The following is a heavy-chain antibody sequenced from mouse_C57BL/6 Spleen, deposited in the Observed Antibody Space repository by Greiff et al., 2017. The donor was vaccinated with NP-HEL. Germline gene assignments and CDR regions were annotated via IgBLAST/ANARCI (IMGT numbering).Heavy chain of an antibody. Sequence: VQLQQPGAELVKPGASVKLSCKASGYTFTSYWLQWVKQRPGQGLEWIGEIDPSDSYTNYNQKFKGKATLTVDTSSSTAYMQLSSLTSEDSAVYYCAASYSNPFADWGQGTLVTVSA. J-gene: IGHJ3*01. CDR2: IDPSDSYT. V-gene: IGHV1-50*01. D-gene: IGHD2-5*01. CDR1: GYTFTSYW. CDR3: AASYSNPFAD.